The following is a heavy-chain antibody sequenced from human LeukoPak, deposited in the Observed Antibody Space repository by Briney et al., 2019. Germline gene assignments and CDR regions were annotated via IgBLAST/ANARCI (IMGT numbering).Heavy chain of an antibody. J-gene: IGHJ4*02. D-gene: IGHD4-17*01. V-gene: IGHV3-53*01. CDR3: ARYYGDYGGALKY. CDR1: GFTVSGNS. CDR2: IYSGDST. Sequence: PGCSLRLSCAASGFTVSGNSLSWVRQAPGKGLEWVSIIYSGDSTFYADSVKGRFSISRDSSKNALYLQMKSLRAEDTAVYYCARYYGDYGGALKYWGQGTLVTVSS.